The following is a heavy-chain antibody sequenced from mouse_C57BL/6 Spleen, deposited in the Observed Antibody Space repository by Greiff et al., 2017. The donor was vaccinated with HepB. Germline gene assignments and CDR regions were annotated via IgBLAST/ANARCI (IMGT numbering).Heavy chain of an antibody. CDR2: IDPEPGGT. Sequence: LVESGAELVRPGASVTLSCKASGYTFTDYEMHWVKQTPVHGLEWIGAIDPEPGGTAYNQKFKGKAILTADKSSSTAYMELRSLTSEDSAVYYCTRGLGHAMDYWGQGTSVTVSS. CDR1: GYTFTDYE. J-gene: IGHJ4*01. CDR3: TRGLGHAMDY. D-gene: IGHD4-1*01. V-gene: IGHV1-15*01.